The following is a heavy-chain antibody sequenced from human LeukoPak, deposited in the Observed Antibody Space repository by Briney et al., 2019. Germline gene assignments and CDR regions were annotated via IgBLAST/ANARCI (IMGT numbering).Heavy chain of an antibody. J-gene: IGHJ4*02. CDR2: FIPIFGTA. CDR1: GATFSSYA. V-gene: IGHV1-69*05. Sequence: ASVKPSCKAAGATFSSYAISWVRQSPGQGLEWLGGFIPIFGTANYKQKFKGRVTVTTDPYTSTAYMYLCRLRAEDTTVYYCTRDCSGGSWYTLHYCDYWGEGTLVSVSS. D-gene: IGHD2-15*01. CDR3: TRDCSGGSWYTLHYCDY.